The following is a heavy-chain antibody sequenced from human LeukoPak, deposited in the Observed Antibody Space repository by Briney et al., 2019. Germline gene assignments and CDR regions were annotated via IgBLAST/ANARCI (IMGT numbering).Heavy chain of an antibody. CDR2: INTSGSI. Sequence: PSETLSLTCGVSGGTFSGNYLTWVRQPPGKGLEWMGEINTSGSIKYKSSLKAGGVISADTSTNRSSQNLLSGTAAHAAVYYCARAPAAAGTIDYWGQGILVTVS. D-gene: IGHD6-13*01. V-gene: IGHV4-34*01. CDR3: ARAPAAAGTIDY. CDR1: GGTFSGNY. J-gene: IGHJ4*02.